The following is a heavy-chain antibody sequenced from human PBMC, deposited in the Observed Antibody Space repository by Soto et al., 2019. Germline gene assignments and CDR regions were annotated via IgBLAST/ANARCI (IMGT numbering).Heavy chain of an antibody. CDR3: AKELYYYDSSGYYPMAY. J-gene: IGHJ4*02. CDR1: VFTFSSYA. CDR2: ISGSGGST. Sequence: EVQLLESGGGLVQPGGSLRLSCAASVFTFSSYAMSWVRQAPGKGLEWVSAISGSGGSTYYADSVKGRFTISRDNSKNTLYLHMNSLRAEDTAAYYCAKELYYYDSSGYYPMAYWGQGTLVTVSS. D-gene: IGHD3-22*01. V-gene: IGHV3-23*01.